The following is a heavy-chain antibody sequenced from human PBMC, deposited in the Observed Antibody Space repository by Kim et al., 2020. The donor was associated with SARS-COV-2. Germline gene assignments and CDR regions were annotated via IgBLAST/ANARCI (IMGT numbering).Heavy chain of an antibody. Sequence: ASVKVSCKASGYTFTSYAMHWVRQAPGQRLEWMGWINAGNGNTKYSQKFQGRVTITRDTSASTAYMELSSLRSEDTAVYYCARENYDILTGYYRHLLNFDYWGQGTLVTVSS. J-gene: IGHJ4*02. V-gene: IGHV1-3*01. CDR1: GYTFTSYA. CDR2: INAGNGNT. D-gene: IGHD3-9*01. CDR3: ARENYDILTGYYRHLLNFDY.